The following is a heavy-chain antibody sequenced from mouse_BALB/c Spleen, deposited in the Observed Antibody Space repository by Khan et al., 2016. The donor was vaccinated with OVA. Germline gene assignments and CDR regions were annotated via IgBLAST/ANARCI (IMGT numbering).Heavy chain of an antibody. D-gene: IGHD1-1*02. Sequence: EVQLVESGGGLVKPGGSLKLSCAASGFTFSDYYMYWVRQTPEKRLEWVATISDGGSYTSYPDSVKGRFTISRANAKNNLYLQMSSLKSEDTAMYYCARAGYGGFAYWGQGTLVTVSA. CDR3: ARAGYGGFAY. V-gene: IGHV5-4*02. CDR1: GFTFSDYY. CDR2: ISDGGSYT. J-gene: IGHJ3*01.